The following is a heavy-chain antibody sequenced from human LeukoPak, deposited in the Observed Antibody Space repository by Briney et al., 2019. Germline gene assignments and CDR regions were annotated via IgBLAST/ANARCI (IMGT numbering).Heavy chain of an antibody. CDR2: LYYSGSP. J-gene: IGHJ5*02. CDR3: ARDMALGWFDP. D-gene: IGHD4/OR15-4a*01. V-gene: IGHV4-39*07. CDR1: GGSISRYY. Sequence: SVTLSLPCTVSGGSISRYYWVCTRQPPAKGLECIGSLYYSGSPYYNPSLKSRVTISVDTSNNQFSLKLSSVTAADTAVYYCARDMALGWFDPWGQGTLVALSS.